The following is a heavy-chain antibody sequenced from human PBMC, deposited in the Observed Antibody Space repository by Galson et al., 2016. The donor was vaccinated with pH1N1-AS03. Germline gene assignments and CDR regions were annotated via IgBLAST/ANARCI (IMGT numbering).Heavy chain of an antibody. CDR1: GYTFTSYG. Sequence: SVKVSCKASGYTFTSYGISWVRQAPGQGLEWMGWISGDNGNTNYAQKFQGRVTMTTDTSTSTAYMELRSLRSDDTAVLYGARDLGGGIIKEAYWGQGTLVTVSS. CDR2: ISGDNGNT. CDR3: ARDLGGGIIKEAY. J-gene: IGHJ4*02. D-gene: IGHD3-10*01. V-gene: IGHV1-18*04.